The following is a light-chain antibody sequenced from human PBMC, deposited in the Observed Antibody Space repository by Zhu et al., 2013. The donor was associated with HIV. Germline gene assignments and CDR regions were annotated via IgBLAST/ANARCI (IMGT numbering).Light chain of an antibody. V-gene: IGLV3-1*01. J-gene: IGLJ2*01. CDR3: QAWDSSTGVV. Sequence: SYELTQPPSVSVSPGQTARITCSGDRLGDKYACWYQQKPTQSPVLVIYQDNKRPSGIPERFSGSNSGNTATLTISGTQAMDEADYYCQAWDSSTGVVFGGGTKLTVL. CDR2: QDN. CDR1: RLGDKY.